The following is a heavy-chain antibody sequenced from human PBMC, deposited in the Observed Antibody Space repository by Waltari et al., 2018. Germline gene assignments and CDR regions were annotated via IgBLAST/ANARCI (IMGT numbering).Heavy chain of an antibody. J-gene: IGHJ4*02. CDR1: EFIVSSNY. CDR2: IYSGGST. D-gene: IGHD5-18*01. Sequence: EVQLVETGGGLIQPGGSLRLSCAASEFIVSSNYMSWVRQAPGKGLEWVSVIYSGGSTYYADSVKGRFTISRDNSKNTLYLQMNSLRAEDTAVYYCGLQLWRNFDYWGQGTLVTVSS. V-gene: IGHV3-53*02. CDR3: GLQLWRNFDY.